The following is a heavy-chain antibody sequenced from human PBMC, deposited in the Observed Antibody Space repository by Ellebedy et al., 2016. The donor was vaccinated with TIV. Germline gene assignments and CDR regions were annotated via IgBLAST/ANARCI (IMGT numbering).Heavy chain of an antibody. CDR2: ISYDGSNK. V-gene: IGHV3-30-3*01. CDR3: AGEWMRGMDV. Sequence: GGSLRLSXAASGFTFSTYAMHWVRQAPGKGLEWVALISYDGSNKYHAEPVKGRFTSSRDNAKNTLYLQMNSLRAEDTAVYYCAGEWMRGMDVWGQGTTVTVSS. CDR1: GFTFSTYA. J-gene: IGHJ6*02. D-gene: IGHD2-2*03.